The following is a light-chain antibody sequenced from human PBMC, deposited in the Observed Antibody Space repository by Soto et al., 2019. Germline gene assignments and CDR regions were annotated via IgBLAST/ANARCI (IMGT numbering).Light chain of an antibody. V-gene: IGKV1-27*01. CDR2: AAS. CDR1: QGISNN. Sequence: DIQMTQSPSSLSASVGDRVTITCRASQGISNNLAGYQQKPGKVPKLLIYAASTLQSGVPSRFSGSGSGTDFTLTISSLQPEDVATYYCQKYNSALWTFGQGTKVEIK. J-gene: IGKJ1*01. CDR3: QKYNSALWT.